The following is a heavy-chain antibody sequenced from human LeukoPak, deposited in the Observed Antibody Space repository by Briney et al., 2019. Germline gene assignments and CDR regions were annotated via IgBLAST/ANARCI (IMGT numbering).Heavy chain of an antibody. V-gene: IGHV4-59*01. D-gene: IGHD3-22*01. Sequence: PSETLSLTCTVSGGSISSYYWSWIRQPPGKGLEWIGYIYYSGSTNYNPSLKSRVTISVDTSKNQFSLKLSSVTAPDTAVYYCARETIDSSGYFDYWSQGSLVTVSS. J-gene: IGHJ4*02. CDR3: ARETIDSSGYFDY. CDR1: GGSISSYY. CDR2: IYYSGST.